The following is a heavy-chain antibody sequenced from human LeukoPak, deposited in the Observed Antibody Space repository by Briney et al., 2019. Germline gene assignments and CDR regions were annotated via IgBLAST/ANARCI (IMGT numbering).Heavy chain of an antibody. V-gene: IGHV1-8*01. J-gene: IGHJ4*02. CDR2: MNPNSGNT. D-gene: IGHD6-13*01. CDR1: GYTFTSYD. Sequence: ASVKVSCKASGYTFTSYDINWVRQATGQGLEWMGWMNPNSGNTGYAQKFQGRVTMTRNTSISTAYMELSSLRSEDTAVYYCAIGIAAGGTFDYWGQGTLVTVSS. CDR3: AIGIAAGGTFDY.